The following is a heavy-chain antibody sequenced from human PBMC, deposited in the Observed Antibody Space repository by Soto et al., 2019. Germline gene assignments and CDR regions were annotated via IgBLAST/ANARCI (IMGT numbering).Heavy chain of an antibody. J-gene: IGHJ4*02. D-gene: IGHD3-22*01. CDR3: AAETYYHGSSGDFDY. Sequence: SVKVSCKASGFTFTSSAMQWVRQARGQRLEWIGWIVVGSGNTNYAQKFQERVTITRDMSTSTAYMELSSLRSEDTAVYYCAAETYYHGSSGDFDYWGQGTLVTVSS. CDR1: GFTFTSSA. V-gene: IGHV1-58*02. CDR2: IVVGSGNT.